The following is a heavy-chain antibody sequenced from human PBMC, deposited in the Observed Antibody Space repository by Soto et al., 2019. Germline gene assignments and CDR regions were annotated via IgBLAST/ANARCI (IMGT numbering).Heavy chain of an antibody. D-gene: IGHD1-26*01. Sequence: GPLRLSCAAYVFIFENFGMSWVRQAPGKGLEWISSISGSGFKKYYADSVKGRFTISRDNSKSTVYLELNNLSAEDTAVYHCAKNQGVELVPLATVDWFDPWGQGSVVTVSS. CDR2: ISGSGFKK. CDR1: VFIFENFG. V-gene: IGHV3-23*01. J-gene: IGHJ5*02. CDR3: AKNQGVELVPLATVDWFDP.